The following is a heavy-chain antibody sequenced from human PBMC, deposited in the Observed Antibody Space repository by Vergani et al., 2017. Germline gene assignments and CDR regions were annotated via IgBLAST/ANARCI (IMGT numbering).Heavy chain of an antibody. Sequence: QVQLVQSGAEVKKPGASVKVSCKASGYTFTSYGISWVRQAPGQGLEWMGWISAYNGNTNYAQKLQGRVTMTTDTSTSTAYMELRSLRSDDTAVYYCARARGIAGYYYYYGMDVWGQGTTVTVSS. CDR1: GYTFTSYG. CDR3: ARARGIAGYYYYYGMDV. V-gene: IGHV1-18*01. CDR2: ISAYNGNT. J-gene: IGHJ6*02. D-gene: IGHD6-13*01.